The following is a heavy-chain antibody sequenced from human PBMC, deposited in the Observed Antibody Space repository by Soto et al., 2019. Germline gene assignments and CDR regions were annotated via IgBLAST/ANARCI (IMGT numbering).Heavy chain of an antibody. Sequence: ASVKVSCKASGGTFSSYAISWVRQAPGQGLEWMGGIIPIFGTANYAQKFQGRVTITADESTSTAYMELSSLRSEDTAVYYCARVPVEITGTTVGYFDYWGQGTLVTVSS. J-gene: IGHJ4*02. V-gene: IGHV1-69*13. D-gene: IGHD1-7*01. CDR1: GGTFSSYA. CDR2: IIPIFGTA. CDR3: ARVPVEITGTTVGYFDY.